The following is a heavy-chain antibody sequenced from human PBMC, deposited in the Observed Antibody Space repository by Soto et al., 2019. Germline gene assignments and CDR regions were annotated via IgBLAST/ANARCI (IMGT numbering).Heavy chain of an antibody. Sequence: SETLSLTCTVSGESITNYYWSWIRQPPGKGLEWVGNIYYTGSTNYNPSLKSRVTISIDTSKNQFSLRLSSVTAADTAVYYCARDSRVQTWGKGTLVTVSS. CDR2: IYYTGST. CDR1: GESITNYY. CDR3: ARDSRVQT. J-gene: IGHJ5*02. V-gene: IGHV4-59*01.